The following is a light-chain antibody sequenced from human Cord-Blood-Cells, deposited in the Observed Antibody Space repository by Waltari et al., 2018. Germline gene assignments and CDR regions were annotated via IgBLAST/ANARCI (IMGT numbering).Light chain of an antibody. V-gene: IGLV2-23*01. CDR2: EGS. CDR1: SSDVGIYNL. CDR3: CSYAGSSTYV. J-gene: IGLJ1*01. Sequence: QSALTQPASVSGSPGQSITISCTGTSSDVGIYNLVSWYQKHPGKAPKLMIYEGSKRPSGVSNRFSGSKSGNTASLTISGLQAEDEADYYCCSYAGSSTYVFGTETKVTVL.